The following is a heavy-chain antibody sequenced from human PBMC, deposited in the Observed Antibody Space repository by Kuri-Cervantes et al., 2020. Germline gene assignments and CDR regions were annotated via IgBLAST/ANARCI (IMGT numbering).Heavy chain of an antibody. CDR2: IWYDGSNK. V-gene: IGHV3-33*01. J-gene: IGHJ6*02. Sequence: GGSLRLSCAASGFTFSSYGMHWVRQAPGKGLEWVAVIWYDGSNKYYADSVKGRFTISRDNSKNTLHLQMNSLRAEDTAVYYCARDLVAGTSGYYYYGMDVWGQGTTVTVSS. CDR3: ARDLVAGTSGYYYYGMDV. D-gene: IGHD6-19*01. CDR1: GFTFSSYG.